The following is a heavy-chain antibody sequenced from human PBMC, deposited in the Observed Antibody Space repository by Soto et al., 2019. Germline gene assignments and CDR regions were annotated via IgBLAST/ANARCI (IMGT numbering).Heavy chain of an antibody. Sequence: PGGSLRLSCAASGSNFRDYYMSWIRQSPGKGLEWLSYITSSSSYSTEYAASVKGRFTISRDDSKNSLYLQMNSLKTEDTAVYNCTRVGLPPARDFQHWGQGTLVTVSS. J-gene: IGHJ1*01. V-gene: IGHV3-72*01. CDR1: GSNFRDYY. CDR2: ITSSSSYST. D-gene: IGHD5-12*01. CDR3: TRVGLPPARDFQH.